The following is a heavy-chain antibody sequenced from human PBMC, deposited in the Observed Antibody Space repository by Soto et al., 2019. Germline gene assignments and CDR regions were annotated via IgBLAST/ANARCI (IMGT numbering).Heavy chain of an antibody. CDR2: LSSTTNYI. CDR3: ARESEDLTSNFDY. Sequence: EVQLVESGGGLVKPGGSLRLSCAASGFTFTRYSMNWVRQAPVKGLEWVSSLSSTTNYIYYGDSMKGRFTISRDNAKNSLYLAINSLTAEDTAVYYCARESEDLTSNFDYWGQGTLVTASS. V-gene: IGHV3-21*06. CDR1: GFTFTRYS. J-gene: IGHJ4*02.